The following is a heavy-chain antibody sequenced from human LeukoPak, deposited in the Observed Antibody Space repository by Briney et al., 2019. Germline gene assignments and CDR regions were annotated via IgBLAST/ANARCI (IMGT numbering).Heavy chain of an antibody. Sequence: ASVKVSCKASGGTFSSYAISWVRQAPGQGLEWMGWINPNSGGTNYAQKFQGRVTMTRDTSISTAYMELSRLRSDDTAVYYCARAGYYDSSGYYFIDYWGQGTLVTVSS. D-gene: IGHD3-22*01. CDR3: ARAGYYDSSGYYFIDY. V-gene: IGHV1-2*02. J-gene: IGHJ4*02. CDR1: GGTFSSYA. CDR2: INPNSGGT.